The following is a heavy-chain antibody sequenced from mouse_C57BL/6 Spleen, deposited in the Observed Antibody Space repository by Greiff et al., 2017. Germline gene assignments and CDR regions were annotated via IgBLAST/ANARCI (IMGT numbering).Heavy chain of an antibody. Sequence: VQLQQPGAELVKPGASVKLSCKASGYTFTSYWMHWVKQRPGQGLEWIGMIHPNSGSTNYNEKFKSKATLTVDKSSSTAYMQLSSLTSEDSAVYYCARGLGSSYVAYWGQGTLVTVSA. CDR3: ARGLGSSYVAY. D-gene: IGHD1-1*01. V-gene: IGHV1-64*01. CDR1: GYTFTSYW. J-gene: IGHJ3*01. CDR2: IHPNSGST.